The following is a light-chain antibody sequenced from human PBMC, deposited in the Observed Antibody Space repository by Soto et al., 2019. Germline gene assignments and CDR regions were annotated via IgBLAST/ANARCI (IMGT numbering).Light chain of an antibody. Sequence: EIVMTQSPATLSVSLGVRATLSCRSSQSVSSNFAWYQQKPGHAPRHLIYGASTRATSIPARFSGSGSGTQFTLTIHSLQSEDFSVYDCQHDNNWPLTFGQGTKVEIK. CDR1: QSVSSN. CDR2: GAS. V-gene: IGKV3-15*01. CDR3: QHDNNWPLT. J-gene: IGKJ1*01.